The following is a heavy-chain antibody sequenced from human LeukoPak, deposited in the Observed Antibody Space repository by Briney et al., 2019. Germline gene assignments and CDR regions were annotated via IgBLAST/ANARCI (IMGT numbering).Heavy chain of an antibody. V-gene: IGHV4-39*01. Sequence: SETLSLTCTVSGGSTSNTSYYWGWIRQPPGKGLEWIGSIYYSVSTYYNPSLKSRVTISVDTSKNQFSLKLSSVTAADTAVYYCASHSSYVSPFRSWGRGPLVTVSP. CDR3: ASHSSYVSPFRS. CDR1: GGSTSNTSYY. D-gene: IGHD3-10*02. CDR2: IYYSVST. J-gene: IGHJ5*02.